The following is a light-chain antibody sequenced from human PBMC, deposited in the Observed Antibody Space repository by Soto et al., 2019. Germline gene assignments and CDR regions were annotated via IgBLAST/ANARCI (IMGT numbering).Light chain of an antibody. CDR1: QNIFSY. Sequence: DIQTTQSPSSLSASVGDRVTITCRASQNIFSYLNWYQQKPGKAPNLLVYAASSLQSGVPSRFRGSGSGTDFTLTINNLQPEDFATYYCQQSYSTPRTFGPGTKVDVK. V-gene: IGKV1-39*01. CDR2: AAS. J-gene: IGKJ3*01. CDR3: QQSYSTPRT.